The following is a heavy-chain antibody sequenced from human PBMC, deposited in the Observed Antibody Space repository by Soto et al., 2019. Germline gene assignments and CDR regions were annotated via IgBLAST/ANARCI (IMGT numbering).Heavy chain of an antibody. V-gene: IGHV3-23*01. D-gene: IGHD2-15*01. CDR1: GFTFSSYA. J-gene: IGHJ4*02. CDR3: EGGRRWWYDC. Sequence: GGSLRLSCAASGFTFSSYAMSWVRQAPGNGLEWVSAISGSGGSTYYADSVKGRFTISRDNSKNTLYLQMNSLRAEDTAVYYCEGGRRWWYDCCGQGSLVTVSS. CDR2: ISGSGGST.